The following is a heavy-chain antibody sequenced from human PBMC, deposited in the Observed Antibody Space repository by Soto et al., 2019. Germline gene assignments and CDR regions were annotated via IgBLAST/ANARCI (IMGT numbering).Heavy chain of an antibody. Sequence: SETLSLTCTVSDGSISDFYWSWIRQPPGKGLEWIGYISSSGNTNYNPSLKSRVSISVDTSKNQFSLNLTSVTAADTGVYYCARAPMVLTRSYFDSWGQGTPVTVSS. D-gene: IGHD3-22*01. V-gene: IGHV4-59*01. CDR1: DGSISDFY. CDR3: ARAPMVLTRSYFDS. CDR2: ISSSGNT. J-gene: IGHJ4*02.